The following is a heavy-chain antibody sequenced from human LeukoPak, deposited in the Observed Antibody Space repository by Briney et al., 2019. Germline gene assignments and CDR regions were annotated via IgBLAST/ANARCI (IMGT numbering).Heavy chain of an antibody. CDR2: IYYSGST. Sequence: SETLSLTCTVPGGSISSGGYYWSWIRQHPGKGLEWIGYIYYSGSTYYNPSLKSRVTISVDTSKNQFSLKLSSVTAADTAVYYCARGDWFTWFDPWGQGTLVTVSS. CDR1: GGSISSGGYY. V-gene: IGHV4-31*03. CDR3: ARGDWFTWFDP. J-gene: IGHJ5*02. D-gene: IGHD3-9*01.